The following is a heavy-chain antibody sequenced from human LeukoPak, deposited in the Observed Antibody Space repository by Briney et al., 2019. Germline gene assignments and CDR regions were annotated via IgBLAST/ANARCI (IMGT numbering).Heavy chain of an antibody. CDR2: IKPDGGEK. CDR3: ASGFVGSGILEY. D-gene: IGHD3-3*01. CDR1: GFTFSGYM. J-gene: IGHJ4*02. V-gene: IGHV3-7*01. Sequence: GGSLRLSCAASGFTFSGYMMTWVRQAPGKGREWVANIKPDGGEKFYVDSVRGRFTISRDNAKNSLYLQMNSLRAEDTAVYYCASGFVGSGILEYWGQGNLVIVSS.